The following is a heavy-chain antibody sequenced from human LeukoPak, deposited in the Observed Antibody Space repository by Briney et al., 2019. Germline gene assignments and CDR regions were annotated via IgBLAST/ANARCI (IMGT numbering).Heavy chain of an antibody. Sequence: ASVKVSCKASGYTFTSYDINWVRQAPGQGLEWMGWISTSTGDTDYARNLRGRVTMSTDASTGTAYMELRRLRSDDTAVYYCARSHNVYFDYWGQGTLLTV. CDR2: ISTSTGDT. D-gene: IGHD5-24*01. V-gene: IGHV1-18*01. CDR3: ARSHNVYFDY. CDR1: GYTFTSYD. J-gene: IGHJ4*02.